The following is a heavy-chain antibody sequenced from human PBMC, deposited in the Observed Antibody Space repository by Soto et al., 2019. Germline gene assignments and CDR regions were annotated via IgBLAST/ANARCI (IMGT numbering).Heavy chain of an antibody. V-gene: IGHV3-74*01. D-gene: IGHD1-1*01. J-gene: IGHJ6*02. CDR2: MNSDGSTT. CDR3: VRDGYLAWVNGVDV. Sequence: EVQLVESGGGLVQPGGSLRLSCAASGFTFSSYWMHWVRQAPGKGLVWVSRMNSDGSTTNYADSVKGRFTISRDNARDTLYLQMNSLRAEDTAVYYCVRDGYLAWVNGVDVWGQGTTVTVSS. CDR1: GFTFSSYW.